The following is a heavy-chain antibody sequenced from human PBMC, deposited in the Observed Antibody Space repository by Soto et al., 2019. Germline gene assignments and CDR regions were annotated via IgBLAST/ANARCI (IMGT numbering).Heavy chain of an antibody. CDR3: ARCLAAAGTGRDYCGWFDP. CDR1: GGSISSGGYS. D-gene: IGHD6-13*01. Sequence: SETLSLTCAVSGGSISSGGYSWSWIRQPPGKGLEWIGYIYHSGSTYYNPSLKSRVTISVDRSKNQFSLKLSSVTAADTAVYYCARCLAAAGTGRDYCGWFDPWGQGTLVTVSS. CDR2: IYHSGST. J-gene: IGHJ5*02. V-gene: IGHV4-30-2*01.